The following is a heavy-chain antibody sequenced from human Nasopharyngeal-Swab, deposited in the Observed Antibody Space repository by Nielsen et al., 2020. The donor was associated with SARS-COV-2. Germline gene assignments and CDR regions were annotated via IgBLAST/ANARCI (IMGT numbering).Heavy chain of an antibody. CDR3: ARENGDTSPFFFYYYGTDV. Sequence: ASVKVSCKASGYTFSNYIIHWVRQAPGQRLEWMGWINAGNGNANFSQKFQGRVTIGRDTSASTAYMELSSLRSEDTAVYYCARENGDTSPFFFYYYGTDVWGQGSTVTVSS. V-gene: IGHV1-3*01. CDR1: GYTFSNYI. CDR2: INAGNGNA. J-gene: IGHJ6*02. D-gene: IGHD2-21*02.